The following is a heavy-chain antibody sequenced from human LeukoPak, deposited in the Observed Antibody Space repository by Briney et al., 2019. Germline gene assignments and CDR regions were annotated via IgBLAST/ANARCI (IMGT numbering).Heavy chain of an antibody. CDR3: ARTNYYDSSGYRYYYYYYYMDV. CDR1: GGSISSHY. J-gene: IGHJ6*03. CDR2: IYYSGST. V-gene: IGHV4-59*11. Sequence: SETLSLTRTVSGGSISSHYWSWIRQPPGKGLEWIGYIYYSGSTNYNPSLKSRVTISVDTSKNQFSLKLSSVTAADTAVYYCARTNYYDSSGYRYYYYYYYMDVWGKGTTVTVSS. D-gene: IGHD3-22*01.